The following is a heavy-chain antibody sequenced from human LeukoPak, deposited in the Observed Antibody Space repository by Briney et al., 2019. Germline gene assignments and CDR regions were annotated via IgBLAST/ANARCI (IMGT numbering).Heavy chain of an antibody. V-gene: IGHV3-23*01. J-gene: IGHJ4*02. CDR2: ISSSGSTI. D-gene: IGHD4/OR15-4a*01. Sequence: GGSLRLSCAASGFTFSSYAMSWVRQAPGKGLEWVSYISSSGSTIYYADSVKGRFTISRDDSKNTLYLQMNSLRAEDTAIYYCARRAGAYSHPYDYWGQGTLVTVSS. CDR1: GFTFSSYA. CDR3: ARRAGAYSHPYDY.